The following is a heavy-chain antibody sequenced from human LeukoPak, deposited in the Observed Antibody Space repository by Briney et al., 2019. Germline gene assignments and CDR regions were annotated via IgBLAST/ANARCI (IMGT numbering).Heavy chain of an antibody. Sequence: ASVKVPCKASGYTFTSYGISWVRQAPGQGLEWMGWISAYNGNTNYAQKLQGRVTMTTDTSTSTAYMELRSLRSDDTAVYYCARDTAVAGTNWFDPWGQGTLVTVSS. CDR1: GYTFTSYG. CDR3: ARDTAVAGTNWFDP. CDR2: ISAYNGNT. V-gene: IGHV1-18*04. D-gene: IGHD6-19*01. J-gene: IGHJ5*02.